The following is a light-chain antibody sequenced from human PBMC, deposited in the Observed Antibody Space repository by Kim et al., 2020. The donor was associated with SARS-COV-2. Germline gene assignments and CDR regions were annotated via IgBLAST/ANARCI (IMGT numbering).Light chain of an antibody. CDR3: QQYNSYSLYS. J-gene: IGKJ2*03. V-gene: IGKV1-5*03. Sequence: DIQMTQSPSTLSASVGDRVTITCRASQSISSWLAWYQQKPGKAPKLLIYKASSLESGVPSRFSGSGSGTEFTLTISSLQPDDFATYYCQQYNSYSLYSFGQGTKLGI. CDR1: QSISSW. CDR2: KAS.